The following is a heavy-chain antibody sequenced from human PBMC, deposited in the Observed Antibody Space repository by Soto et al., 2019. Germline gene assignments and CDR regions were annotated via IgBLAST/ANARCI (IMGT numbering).Heavy chain of an antibody. D-gene: IGHD3-16*02. CDR1: GYTFTSYD. Sequence: ASVKVSCKASGYTFTSYDINWVRQATGQGLEWMGWINPNTGYTDYAQKFQGRVTMTGNTSITTAYMELSILRSEDTAVYYCVRGRVMITFGVVIVIDYWGQGSPVTVSS. V-gene: IGHV1-8*01. CDR2: INPNTGYT. CDR3: VRGRVMITFGVVIVIDY. J-gene: IGHJ4*02.